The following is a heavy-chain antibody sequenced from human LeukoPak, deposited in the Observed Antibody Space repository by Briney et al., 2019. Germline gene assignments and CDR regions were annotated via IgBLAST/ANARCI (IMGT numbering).Heavy chain of an antibody. V-gene: IGHV3-7*01. D-gene: IGHD1-20*01. CDR2: IKQDGSEK. Sequence: PGGSLRLSCVASGFSFNNYWMSWVRQAPGKGLECVANIKQDGSEKYYVDSVKGRFTVSRDDAKNSLYLQMNSLRAEDTAVYYCTKDLTGKYDYWGQGTLVTVSS. CDR1: GFSFNNYW. J-gene: IGHJ4*02. CDR3: TKDLTGKYDY.